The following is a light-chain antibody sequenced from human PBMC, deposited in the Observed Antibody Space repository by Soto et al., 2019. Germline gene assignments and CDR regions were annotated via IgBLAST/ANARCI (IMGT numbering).Light chain of an antibody. J-gene: IGLJ2*01. V-gene: IGLV1-44*01. CDR2: RNN. CDR1: SPNIGTNT. Sequence: QSVLTQPPSASGTPGQRVTVSCSGSSPNIGTNTVIWYQQLPGTAPKLLIYRNNQRPSGVPDRFSGSKSGTSASLAISGLLSEDEADYYCAAWDDSLNGVVFGGGTKLTVL. CDR3: AAWDDSLNGVV.